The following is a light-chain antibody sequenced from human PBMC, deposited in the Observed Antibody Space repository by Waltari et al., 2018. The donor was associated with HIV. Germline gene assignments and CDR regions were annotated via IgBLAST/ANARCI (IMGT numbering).Light chain of an antibody. CDR2: VAS. V-gene: IGKV1-39*01. J-gene: IGKJ3*01. CDR3: QQSHSTPLT. Sequence: DIQMNQYPSPLSASVGSRDTITCPATQRISNYLNWYQQRPGKAPKLLISVASSLQSGVPSRFSGSGSGTDFTLTISSLQPEDFATYYCQQSHSTPLTFGPGTRVDIK. CDR1: QRISNY.